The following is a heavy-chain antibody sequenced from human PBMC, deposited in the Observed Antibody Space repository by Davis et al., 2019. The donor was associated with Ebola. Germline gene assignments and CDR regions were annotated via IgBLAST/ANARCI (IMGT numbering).Heavy chain of an antibody. Sequence: GESLKISCAASGFTFSSYAMSWVRQAPGKGLQWVSSISFSGDDTYYPDSVKGRFTISRDNAKNSLYLQMNSLRAEDTAVYYCARERTLDYWGQGTLVTVSS. CDR2: ISFSGDDT. CDR3: ARERTLDY. D-gene: IGHD1-7*01. V-gene: IGHV3-23*01. J-gene: IGHJ4*02. CDR1: GFTFSSYA.